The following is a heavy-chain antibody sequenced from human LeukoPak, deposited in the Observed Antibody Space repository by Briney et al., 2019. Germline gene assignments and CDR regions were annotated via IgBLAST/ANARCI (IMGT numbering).Heavy chain of an antibody. V-gene: IGHV1-2*02. J-gene: IGHJ4*02. CDR2: INPNGGGT. Sequence: GASVKVSCKASGYTFTNYYIHWVRQAPGQGLQWMGWINPNGGGTNYEQKFQSRVTMTSDTSITTAYMELSRLRSDDTAMYYCARGGSLVFGVLNDWGQGTLVTVSS. CDR1: GYTFTNYY. D-gene: IGHD3-16*01. CDR3: ARGGSLVFGVLND.